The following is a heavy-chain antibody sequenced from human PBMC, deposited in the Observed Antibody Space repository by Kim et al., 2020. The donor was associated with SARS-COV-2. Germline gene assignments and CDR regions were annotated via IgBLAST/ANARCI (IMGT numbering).Heavy chain of an antibody. CDR1: GFTFSSYA. D-gene: IGHD3-3*02. CDR2: ISGSGGST. V-gene: IGHV3-23*01. Sequence: GGSLRLSCAASGFTFSSYAMSWVRQAPGKGLEWVSAISGSGGSTYYADSVKGRFTISRDNSKNTLYLQMNSLRAEDTAVYYCAKDIRGMGVHRSYYGMDVWGQGTPVTVSS. J-gene: IGHJ6*02. CDR3: AKDIRGMGVHRSYYGMDV.